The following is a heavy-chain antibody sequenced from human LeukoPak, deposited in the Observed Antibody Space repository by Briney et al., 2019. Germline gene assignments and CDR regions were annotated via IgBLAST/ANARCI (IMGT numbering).Heavy chain of an antibody. CDR3: ASIQSYYFGLDV. J-gene: IGHJ6*02. V-gene: IGHV4-61*02. CDR1: GGSISRGSYY. D-gene: IGHD4-11*01. Sequence: PSETLSLTCTVSGGSISRGSYYWRWIRQPAGKGLEWIGRINTSGSTNYNPSLKSRVTISVDTSKNQFSLKLSSVTAADTAVYYCASIQSYYFGLDVWGQGTTVTVSS. CDR2: INTSGST.